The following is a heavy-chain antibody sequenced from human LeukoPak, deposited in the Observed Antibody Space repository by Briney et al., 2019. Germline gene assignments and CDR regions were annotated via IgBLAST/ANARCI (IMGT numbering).Heavy chain of an antibody. Sequence: SETLSLTCSVSGGSISSYFWSWIRQPAGKGLEWIGRIKNSGNTNYNPSLESRVTLSLDTSKNQFSLNLSSVTAADTAVYYCAREGSSSGWRPFDIWGQGTLVTVSS. J-gene: IGHJ4*02. CDR3: AREGSSSGWRPFDI. CDR2: IKNSGNT. CDR1: GGSISSYF. V-gene: IGHV4-4*07. D-gene: IGHD6-19*01.